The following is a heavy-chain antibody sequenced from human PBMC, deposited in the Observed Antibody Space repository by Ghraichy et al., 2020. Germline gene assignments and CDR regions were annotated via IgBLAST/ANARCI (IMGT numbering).Heavy chain of an antibody. D-gene: IGHD3-10*01. J-gene: IGHJ6*03. V-gene: IGHV4-59*01. CDR1: GGSISSYY. CDR3: ARDHSDYYGSGSRVYYYYYMDV. Sequence: SETLSLTCTVSGGSISSYYWSWIRQPPGKGLEWIGYIYYSGSTNYNPSLKSRVTISVDTSKNQFSLKLSSVTAADTAVYYCARDHSDYYGSGSRVYYYYYMDVWGKGTTVTVSS. CDR2: IYYSGST.